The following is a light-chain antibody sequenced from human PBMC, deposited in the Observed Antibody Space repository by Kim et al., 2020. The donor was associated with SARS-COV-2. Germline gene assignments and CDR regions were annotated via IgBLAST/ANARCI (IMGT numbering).Light chain of an antibody. Sequence: ASIGDRITIACRASHSVARYLNWYQQKPGKAPKLLIYDTSTLHSGVPSRFSGSGSWTDFTLTISGVQPDDFAIYFCQQSYSTPPYSFGQGTKLEI. V-gene: IGKV1-39*01. J-gene: IGKJ2*03. CDR2: DTS. CDR1: HSVARY. CDR3: QQSYSTPPYS.